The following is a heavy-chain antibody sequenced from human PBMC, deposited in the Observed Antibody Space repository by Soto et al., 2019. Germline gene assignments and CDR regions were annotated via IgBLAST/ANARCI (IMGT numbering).Heavy chain of an antibody. CDR1: GYTFTGYY. CDR3: ARAPYPCMVATWFDP. J-gene: IGHJ5*02. D-gene: IGHD5-12*01. Sequence: GASVKVSCKASGYTFTGYYIHWVRQAPGQGLEWMGWINPNSGGTNYAQKFQGRVTMTRDTSISTAYMELSRLRSDDTAVYYCARAPYPCMVATWFDPWGQGTLVTVSS. CDR2: INPNSGGT. V-gene: IGHV1-2*02.